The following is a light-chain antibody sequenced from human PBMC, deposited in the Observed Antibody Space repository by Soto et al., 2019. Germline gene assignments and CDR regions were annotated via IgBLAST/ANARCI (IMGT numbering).Light chain of an antibody. CDR3: QQYNNWPP. CDR1: QSVSSN. J-gene: IGKJ1*01. Sequence: EIVMTQSPATLSVSPGERATLSCRASQSVSSNLAWYQRKPGQAPRLLIYGASTRATGIPARFSGSGSGTEFTLTISSLQSEDFAVYYCQQYNNWPPFGQGTKVDIK. CDR2: GAS. V-gene: IGKV3-15*01.